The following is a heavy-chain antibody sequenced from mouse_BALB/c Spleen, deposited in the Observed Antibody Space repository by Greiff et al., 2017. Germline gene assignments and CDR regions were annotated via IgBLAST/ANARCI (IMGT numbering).Heavy chain of an antibody. CDR2: ISDGGST. CDR1: GFTFSDYY. CDR3: ARDGRDYFDY. J-gene: IGHJ2*01. D-gene: IGHD3-1*01. V-gene: IGHV5-4*02. Sequence: EVMLVESGGGLVKPGGSLKLSCAASGFTFSDYYMYWVRQTPEKRLEWVATISDGGSTYYPDSVKGRFTISRDNAKNTLYLQMSSLKSEDTAMYYCARDGRDYFDYWGQGTTLTVSS.